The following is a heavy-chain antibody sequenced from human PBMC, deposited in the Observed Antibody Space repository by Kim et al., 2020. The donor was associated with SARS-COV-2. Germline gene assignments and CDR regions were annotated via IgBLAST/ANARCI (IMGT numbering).Heavy chain of an antibody. V-gene: IGHV4-4*06. Sequence: LKSRVTMSVDTSKNQFSLKLSSVTAADTAVYYCARTAPRRSGSSRYYFDYWGQGTLVTVSS. CDR3: ARTAPRRSGSSRYYFDY. D-gene: IGHD1-26*01. J-gene: IGHJ4*02.